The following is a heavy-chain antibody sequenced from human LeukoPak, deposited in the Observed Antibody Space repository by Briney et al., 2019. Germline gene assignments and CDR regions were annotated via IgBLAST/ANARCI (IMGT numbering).Heavy chain of an antibody. Sequence: VASVKVSCKASGYTFTNYAIHWVRQAPGQRLEWMGWINAGNGNTKYSQKFQGRVTITRDTSASTAYMEVSSLRSEDTAVYYCARAPRGNSGYCSSTSCTDHRYNWFDPWGQGTLVTVSS. D-gene: IGHD2-2*01. J-gene: IGHJ5*02. CDR2: INAGNGNT. CDR3: ARAPRGNSGYCSSTSCTDHRYNWFDP. V-gene: IGHV1-3*01. CDR1: GYTFTNYA.